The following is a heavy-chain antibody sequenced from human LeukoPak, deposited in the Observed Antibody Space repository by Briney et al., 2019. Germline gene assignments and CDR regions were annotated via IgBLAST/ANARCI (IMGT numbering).Heavy chain of an antibody. J-gene: IGHJ3*02. Sequence: PGGSLRLSCAASGFTFSSYTMNWVRQPPGKGLEWVSNIGTSSTTIYYADSVKGRFTISRDNSKNTLYLQMNSLIAEDTAVYYCAKGPERGAFDIWGQGTMVTVSS. V-gene: IGHV3-48*01. CDR3: AKGPERGAFDI. CDR1: GFTFSSYT. D-gene: IGHD1-14*01. CDR2: IGTSSTTI.